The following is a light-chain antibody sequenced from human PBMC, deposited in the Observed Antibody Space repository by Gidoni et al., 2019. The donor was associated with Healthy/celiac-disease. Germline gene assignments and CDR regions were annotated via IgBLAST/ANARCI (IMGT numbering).Light chain of an antibody. Sequence: EIVLPQSPGTLSLSPGERATLSCRASQSVSSSYLAWYQQKPGQAPRLLIYGASSRATGIPDRFSGSGSGTDFTLTISRLGPEDFAVYYCQQYGSSPPITFGPGTKVDIK. J-gene: IGKJ3*01. CDR1: QSVSSSY. CDR2: GAS. CDR3: QQYGSSPPIT. V-gene: IGKV3-20*01.